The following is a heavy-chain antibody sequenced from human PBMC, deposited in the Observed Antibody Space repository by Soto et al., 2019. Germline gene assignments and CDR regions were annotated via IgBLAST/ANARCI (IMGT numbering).Heavy chain of an antibody. Sequence: ASVKVSCKASGYTFTYYGVSWLRQAPGQGLEWMGWVSTYNGNTNYAQRFQGRITMTTDTSTNTVYMELRSLRSDDTAVYYCARDDLRTHYFDYWGQGTLVTVSS. CDR3: ARDDLRTHYFDY. D-gene: IGHD3-10*01. CDR1: GYTFTYYG. CDR2: VSTYNGNT. J-gene: IGHJ4*02. V-gene: IGHV1-18*01.